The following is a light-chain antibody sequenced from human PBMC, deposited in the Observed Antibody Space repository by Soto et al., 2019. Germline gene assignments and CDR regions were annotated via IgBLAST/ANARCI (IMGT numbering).Light chain of an antibody. Sequence: QSALTQPASVSGAPGQRVTISCTGSSSNIGAGYDVHWYQQLPGTAPKLLIYGNSNRPSGVPDRFSGSKSGTSASLANTGLQAEDEADYYCQSYDSSLSGLFGGGTKLTVL. V-gene: IGLV1-40*01. CDR1: SSNIGAGYD. J-gene: IGLJ2*01. CDR3: QSYDSSLSGL. CDR2: GNS.